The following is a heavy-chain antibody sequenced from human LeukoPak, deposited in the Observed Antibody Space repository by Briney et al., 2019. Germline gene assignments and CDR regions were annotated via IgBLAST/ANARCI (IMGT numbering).Heavy chain of an antibody. D-gene: IGHD5-12*01. V-gene: IGHV4-39*01. Sequence: PSETLSLTCTVSGGTISSSSYYWGWLRQPPGKGLEWIGSIYYSGSAYYNPFLKSRVTISVDTSKNQFSLKLSSVTAADTAVYYCASSKGLAGAFDIWGQGTMVTVSS. J-gene: IGHJ3*02. CDR3: ASSKGLAGAFDI. CDR2: IYYSGSA. CDR1: GGTISSSSYY.